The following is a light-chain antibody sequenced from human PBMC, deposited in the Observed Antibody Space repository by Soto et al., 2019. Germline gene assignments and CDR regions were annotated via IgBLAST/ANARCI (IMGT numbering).Light chain of an antibody. CDR1: QGIGRT. J-gene: IGKJ4*01. CDR3: QRYNRWPLS. V-gene: IGKV3-15*01. CDR2: DAS. Sequence: EIVMTQTPATLSVSPGERATLSCRASQGIGRTLAWYQQKPGQTPKLLIYDASTRATGVPARFSGGGSGTEFTLTINSLQSEDFAVYYCQRYNRWPLSFGGGTKVEIK.